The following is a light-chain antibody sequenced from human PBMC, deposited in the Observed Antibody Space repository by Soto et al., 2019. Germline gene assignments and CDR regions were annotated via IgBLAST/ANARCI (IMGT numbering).Light chain of an antibody. J-gene: IGKJ1*01. CDR2: DAS. CDR1: QSVTSSY. CDR3: QQYGSSPRT. Sequence: EIVLTQSPGTLSLSPGERATLSCRASQSVTSSYLAWYHQKPGQAPRLLIYDASNRATGIQDRFSGSGSGTDCTLTSSRREPEDFAVYYCQQYGSSPRTCGQGNKVDIK. V-gene: IGKV3-20*01.